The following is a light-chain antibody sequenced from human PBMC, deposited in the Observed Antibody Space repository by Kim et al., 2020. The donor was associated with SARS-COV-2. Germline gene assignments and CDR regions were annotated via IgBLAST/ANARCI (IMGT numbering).Light chain of an antibody. CDR3: YSYAGGSTTV. V-gene: IGLV2-11*01. Sequence: QSALTQPASVSGSPGQSITISCTGTSSDVGSYNYVSWYQHHPGKAPKLVISDVTKRPSGVPDRFSGSKSGNTASLTISGLQAEDEADYYCYSYAGGSTTVFGGGTQLTVL. J-gene: IGLJ3*02. CDR1: SSDVGSYNY. CDR2: DVT.